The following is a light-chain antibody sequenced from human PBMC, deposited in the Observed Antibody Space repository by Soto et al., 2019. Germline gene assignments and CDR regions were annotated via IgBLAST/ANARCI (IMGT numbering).Light chain of an antibody. CDR2: DVS. Sequence: EIVLTQSPATLSLSPGERATLSCRASQSVSSYLAWYQQKPGQAPRLVIYDVSSTATGVPPRFSGSGSGTDFTLTISSLEPEDFAFYYCLQRSTWYPFGQGTKLEIK. J-gene: IGKJ2*01. V-gene: IGKV3-11*01. CDR1: QSVSSY. CDR3: LQRSTWYP.